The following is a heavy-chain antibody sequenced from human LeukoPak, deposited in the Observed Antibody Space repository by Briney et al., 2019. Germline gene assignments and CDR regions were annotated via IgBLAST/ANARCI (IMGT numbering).Heavy chain of an antibody. J-gene: IGHJ4*02. CDR3: ARDKAAVGNDY. V-gene: IGHV3-64*01. D-gene: IGHD6-13*01. Sequence: PGGSLRLSCAASGFTFSSYAMHWVRQAPGKGLEYVSVISTNGDRTYYANPVKGRFTISRDNSKNTLYLQMGSLRPEDMAVYYCARDKAAVGNDYWGLGTLVTVSS. CDR1: GFTFSSYA. CDR2: ISTNGDRT.